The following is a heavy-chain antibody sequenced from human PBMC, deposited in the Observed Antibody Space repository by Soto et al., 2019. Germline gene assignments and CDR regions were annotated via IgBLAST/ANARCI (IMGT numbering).Heavy chain of an antibody. CDR2: SSGSSDYI. Sequence: EVQMEESGGGLVKPGGSLRLSCVASGFTFGSHSMYWVRQAPGKGLEWVSSSSGSSDYIFYADSVKGRFTISRDNAMNSLYLQMDSLRAEDTAVYYCGRAGIIVVVAASRHLDQWGQGTLVTVSS. V-gene: IGHV3-21*01. J-gene: IGHJ4*02. CDR1: GFTFGSHS. CDR3: GRAGIIVVVAASRHLDQ. D-gene: IGHD2-15*01.